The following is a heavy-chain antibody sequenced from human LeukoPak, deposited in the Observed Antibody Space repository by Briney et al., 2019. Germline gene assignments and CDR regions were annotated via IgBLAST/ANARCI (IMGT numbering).Heavy chain of an antibody. CDR1: GGSISSYY. CDR2: IYTSGST. Sequence: PSETLSLTCTVSGGSISSYYWSWIRQPAGKGLEWIGRIYTSGSTNYNPSLKSRVTMSVDTSKNQFSLKLSSVTAADTAVYYCARGGSGSYYRDDNWFDPWGQGTLVTVSS. J-gene: IGHJ5*02. V-gene: IGHV4-4*07. D-gene: IGHD3-10*01. CDR3: ARGGSGSYYRDDNWFDP.